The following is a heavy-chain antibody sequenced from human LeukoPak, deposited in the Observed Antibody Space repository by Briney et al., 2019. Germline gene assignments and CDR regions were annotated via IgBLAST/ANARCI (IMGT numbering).Heavy chain of an antibody. Sequence: SQTLSLTCAISGDSVSSNSAAWNWIRQSPSRGLEWLGRTYYRSKWYNDYAVSVKSRITINPDTSKNQFSLQLNSVTPEVTAVYYCAREGSRDSSSWYWFDPWGQGTLVTVSS. CDR1: GDSVSSNSAA. CDR3: AREGSRDSSSWYWFDP. CDR2: TYYRSKWYN. D-gene: IGHD6-13*01. V-gene: IGHV6-1*01. J-gene: IGHJ5*02.